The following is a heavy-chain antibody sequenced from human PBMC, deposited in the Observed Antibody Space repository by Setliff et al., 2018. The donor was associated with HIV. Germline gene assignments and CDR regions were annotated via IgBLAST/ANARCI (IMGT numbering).Heavy chain of an antibody. CDR1: GYTFTSYW. Sequence: GESLKISCKGSGYTFTSYWIGWVRQMPGKGLEWMGIIYPGDSDTRYSPSFQGRVTISVDKSINTAYLQWNSLKASDTAMYYCARAGSGSYYNAPHYWGQGTLVTVSS. D-gene: IGHD3-10*01. V-gene: IGHV5-51*01. CDR2: IYPGDSDT. CDR3: ARAGSGSYYNAPHY. J-gene: IGHJ4*02.